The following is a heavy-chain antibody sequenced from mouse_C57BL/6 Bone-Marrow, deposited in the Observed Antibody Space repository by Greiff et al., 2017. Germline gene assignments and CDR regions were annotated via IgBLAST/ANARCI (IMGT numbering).Heavy chain of an antibody. CDR3: ACHAPLARFDY. V-gene: IGHV1-62-2*01. J-gene: IGHJ2*01. CDR1: GYTFTEYT. Sequence: VKLMESGAELVKPGASVKLSCKASGYTFTEYTIHWVKQRPGQGLEWIGWFYPGSGSIKYNEKFKDKATLTADTSSSTVYMELSRLTSEDSAVYFGACHAPLARFDYWGQGTTLTVSS. CDR2: FYPGSGSI. D-gene: IGHD2-10*02.